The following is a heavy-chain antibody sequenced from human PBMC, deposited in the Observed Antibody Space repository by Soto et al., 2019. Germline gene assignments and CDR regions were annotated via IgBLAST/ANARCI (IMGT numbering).Heavy chain of an antibody. V-gene: IGHV3-21*01. D-gene: IGHD6-6*01. CDR1: GFTFSSYS. J-gene: IGHJ4*02. Sequence: GGSLSLSCAASGFTFSSYSMNWVRQAPGKGLEWVSSIISSSSYIYYADSVKGRFTISRDNAKNSLYLQMNSLRAEDTAVYYCARDRGRGELVIARHWGQGTLVTVSS. CDR2: IISSSSYI. CDR3: ARDRGRGELVIARH.